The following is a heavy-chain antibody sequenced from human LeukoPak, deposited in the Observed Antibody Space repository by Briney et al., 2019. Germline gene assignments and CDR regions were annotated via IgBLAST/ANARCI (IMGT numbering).Heavy chain of an antibody. CDR1: GFTFSSYA. CDR3: ARDQVRGIDY. V-gene: IGHV3-30*04. D-gene: IGHD3-10*01. J-gene: IGHJ4*02. Sequence: GGSLRLSCGASGFTFSSYAMHWVRQAPGKGLEWVAVISYDGSNKYYADSVKGRFTISRDNSKNTLYLQMNSLGAEDTAVYYCARDQVRGIDYWGQGTLVTVSS. CDR2: ISYDGSNK.